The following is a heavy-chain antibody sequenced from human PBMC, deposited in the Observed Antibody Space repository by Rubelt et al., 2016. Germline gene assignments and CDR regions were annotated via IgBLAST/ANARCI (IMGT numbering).Heavy chain of an antibody. CDR3: ARVGDNWNYVDY. CDR2: INAGNGNT. J-gene: IGHJ4*02. CDR1: GYTFTSYA. D-gene: IGHD1-7*01. Sequence: QVQLVQSGAEVKKPGASVKVSCKASGYTFTSYAMHWVRQAPGQRLEWMGWINAGNGNTKDSQKFQGRGTITRDKSAGTAYMELSSLRSEDTAVYYCARVGDNWNYVDYWGQGTLVTVSS. V-gene: IGHV1-3*01.